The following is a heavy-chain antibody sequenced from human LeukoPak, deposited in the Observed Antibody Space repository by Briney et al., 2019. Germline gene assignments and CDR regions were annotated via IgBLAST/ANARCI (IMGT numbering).Heavy chain of an antibody. CDR1: GFTFSNCA. Sequence: GGSLRLSCSASGFTFSNCAMHWVRQAPGKGPEYVSVISRYGDKTYYADSVKGRFTISRDNSKNTVSLQMSSLRAEDTAVYYCVKDLYKGDTSSWYYFDYWGQGTLVTVSS. D-gene: IGHD6-13*01. J-gene: IGHJ4*02. CDR2: ISRYGDKT. V-gene: IGHV3-64D*06. CDR3: VKDLYKGDTSSWYYFDY.